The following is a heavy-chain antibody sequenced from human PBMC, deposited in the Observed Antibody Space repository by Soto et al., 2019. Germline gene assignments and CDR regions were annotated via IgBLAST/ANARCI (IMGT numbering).Heavy chain of an antibody. J-gene: IGHJ4*02. CDR1: GFIFNTYG. D-gene: IGHD1-26*01. CDR2: IYYDGRNK. Sequence: QVQLVESGGGVVQPGRSLRLSCAASGFIFNTYGMHWVRQAPGKGLEWVAVIYYDGRNKYYADSVKGRFTISRDNSKNTLNLQMNSLGVEDTAVYYCARDLGELWPSVGGYWGQGTLVTVSS. CDR3: ARDLGELWPSVGGY. V-gene: IGHV3-33*01.